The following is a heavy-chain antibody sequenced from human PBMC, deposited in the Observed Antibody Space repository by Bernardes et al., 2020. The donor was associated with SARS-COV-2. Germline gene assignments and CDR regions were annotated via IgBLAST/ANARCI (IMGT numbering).Heavy chain of an antibody. V-gene: IGHV3-74*01. Sequence: GGSLRLSCAASGFTYSSYWMHWVRQAPGKGLVWVSRINGGGTTSGYADSVKGRFTISRDNSKNTLYLQMNSLRAEDTAVYYCAKGGDYGSGYFDYWGQGTLVTVSS. D-gene: IGHD3-10*01. CDR1: GFTYSSYW. CDR2: INGGGTTS. CDR3: AKGGDYGSGYFDY. J-gene: IGHJ4*02.